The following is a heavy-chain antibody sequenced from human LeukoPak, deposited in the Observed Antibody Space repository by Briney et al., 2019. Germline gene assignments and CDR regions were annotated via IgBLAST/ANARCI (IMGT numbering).Heavy chain of an antibody. J-gene: IGHJ4*02. V-gene: IGHV3-30*18. D-gene: IGHD5-18*01. CDR3: AKDQIDTAMVSYFDD. CDR2: ISYDGSNK. CDR1: GFTFSSYG. Sequence: AGSLRLSCAASGFTFSSYGMHWVRQAPGKGLEWVAVISYDGSNKYYADSVKGRFTISRDNSKNTLYLQMNSLGAEDTAVYYCAKDQIDTAMVSYFDDWGQRTLVTVSS.